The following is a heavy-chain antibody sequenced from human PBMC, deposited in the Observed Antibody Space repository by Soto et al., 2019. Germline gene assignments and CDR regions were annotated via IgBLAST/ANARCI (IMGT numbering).Heavy chain of an antibody. CDR1: GGSISSYY. CDR2: IYYSGST. D-gene: IGHD6-13*01. V-gene: IGHV4-59*06. CDR3: ARLYPPLRGSSWLDY. J-gene: IGHJ4*02. Sequence: PSETLSLTCTVSGGSISSYYWSWIRQHPGKGLEWIGYIYYSGSTYYNPSLKSRVTISVDTSKNQFSLKLSSVTAADTAVYYCARLYPPLRGSSWLDYWGQGTLVTVSS.